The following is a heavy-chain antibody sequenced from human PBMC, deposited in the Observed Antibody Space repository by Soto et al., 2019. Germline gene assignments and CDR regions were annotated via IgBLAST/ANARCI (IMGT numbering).Heavy chain of an antibody. CDR2: IYYSGTT. D-gene: IGHD3-10*01. Sequence: SETLSLTCGVSGGSISSINWWSWVRQTPGKGLEWIGEIYYSGTTNYNPSLTSRVTMSIDKSKNQFFLNLTSVTAADTAVYYCARALQTYYYSSGSYSLDHWGQGALVTVSS. V-gene: IGHV4-4*02. CDR1: GGSISSINW. CDR3: ARALQTYYYSSGSYSLDH. J-gene: IGHJ4*02.